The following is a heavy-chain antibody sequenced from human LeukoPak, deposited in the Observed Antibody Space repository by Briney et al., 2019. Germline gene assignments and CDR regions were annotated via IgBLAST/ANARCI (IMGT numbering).Heavy chain of an antibody. V-gene: IGHV3-23*01. D-gene: IGHD4/OR15-4a*01. J-gene: IGHJ6*03. CDR2: ISGSSGST. CDR1: RFTISSYA. Sequence: GGSLRLSCAASRFTISSYAMSWVRQAPGKGLEWVSGISGSSGSTYYADSVKGRFTIARDKSKNTVYLQMNSLRAEDTAVYYCARSLLTTTLNIYYYYMDVWGKGTTVTISS. CDR3: ARSLLTTTLNIYYYYMDV.